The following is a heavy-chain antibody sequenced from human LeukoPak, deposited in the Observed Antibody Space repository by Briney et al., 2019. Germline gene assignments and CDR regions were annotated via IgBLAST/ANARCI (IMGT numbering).Heavy chain of an antibody. V-gene: IGHV3-21*01. D-gene: IGHD5-18*01. J-gene: IGHJ4*02. CDR1: GFTFSSYS. CDR3: AMSSYGYFDY. Sequence: GGSLRLSCAASGFTFSSYSMTWVRQAPVKGLEWVSSISSSSSYIYYADSVKGRFTISRDNAKNSLYLQMNSLRAEDTAVYYCAMSSYGYFDYWGQGTLVTVSS. CDR2: ISSSSSYI.